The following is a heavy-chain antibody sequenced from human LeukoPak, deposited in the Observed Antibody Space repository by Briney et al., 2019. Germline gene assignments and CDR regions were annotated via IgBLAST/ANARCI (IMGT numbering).Heavy chain of an antibody. CDR3: ARDVRGPTGYDSSGRDTFDY. D-gene: IGHD3-22*01. CDR2: VFYDGTIQ. V-gene: IGHV3-30*04. Sequence: PGGPLRLSCAASGFPFSNYAMQWVRQAPGKGLEWVAVVFYDGTIQYYADSVKGRFTLSRDNSIDTLYLQMNGLRPEDTAFYYCARDVRGPTGYDSSGRDTFDYWGQGTLVTVSS. J-gene: IGHJ4*02. CDR1: GFPFSNYA.